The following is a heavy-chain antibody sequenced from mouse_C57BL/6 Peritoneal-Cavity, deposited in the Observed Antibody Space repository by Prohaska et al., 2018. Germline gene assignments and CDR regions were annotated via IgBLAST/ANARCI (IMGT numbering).Heavy chain of an antibody. V-gene: IGHV2-9-1*01. CDR1: GFSLTSYA. CDR3: ARESLQWDSNYGFAY. D-gene: IGHD2-5*01. J-gene: IGHJ3*01. CDR2: IWTGGGT. Sequence: LVAPSQSLSITCTVSGFSLTSYAISWVRQPPGKGLEWLGVIWTGGGTNYNSALKSRLSISKDNSKSQVFLKMNSLQTDDTARYYWARESLQWDSNYGFAYWGQGTLVTVSA.